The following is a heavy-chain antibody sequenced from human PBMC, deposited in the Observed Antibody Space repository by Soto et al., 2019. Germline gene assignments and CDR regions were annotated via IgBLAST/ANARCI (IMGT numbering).Heavy chain of an antibody. Sequence: PGESLKISCKGSGYSFTSYWIGWVRQMPGKGLEWMGIIYPGDSDTRYSPSFQGQVTISADKPISTAYLQWSSLKASDTAMYYCARLMITFGGVIVSRPGAFDIWGQGTMVTVSS. V-gene: IGHV5-51*01. CDR1: GYSFTSYW. D-gene: IGHD3-16*02. J-gene: IGHJ3*02. CDR2: IYPGDSDT. CDR3: ARLMITFGGVIVSRPGAFDI.